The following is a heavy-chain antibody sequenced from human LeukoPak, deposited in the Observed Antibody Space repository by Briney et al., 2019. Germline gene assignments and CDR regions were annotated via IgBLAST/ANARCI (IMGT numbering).Heavy chain of an antibody. J-gene: IGHJ6*02. CDR3: AREGSSGWYPLYYYYGMDV. V-gene: IGHV3-30*04. CDR1: GFTFSSYA. CDR2: ISYDGSNK. Sequence: PGRSLRLSCAASGFTFSSYAMHWVRQAPGKGLEWVAVISYDGSNKYYADFVKGRFTISRDNSKNTLYLQMNSLRAEDTAVYYCAREGSSGWYPLYYYYGMDVWGQGTTVTVSS. D-gene: IGHD6-19*01.